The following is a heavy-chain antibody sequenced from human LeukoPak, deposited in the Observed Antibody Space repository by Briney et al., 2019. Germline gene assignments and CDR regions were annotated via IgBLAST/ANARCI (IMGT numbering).Heavy chain of an antibody. CDR2: IYYSGNT. D-gene: IGHD3-10*01. Sequence: SETLSLTCTVSGDSVSSSSYYWGWIRQPPMKGLEWIGSIYYSGNTEYNLSLKSRVTISVDTSRNQFSLKLSSVTAADTAVYYCARHQSYGSGTYYAPFDNWGQGILVTVSS. V-gene: IGHV4-39*01. CDR1: GDSVSSSSYY. J-gene: IGHJ4*02. CDR3: ARHQSYGSGTYYAPFDN.